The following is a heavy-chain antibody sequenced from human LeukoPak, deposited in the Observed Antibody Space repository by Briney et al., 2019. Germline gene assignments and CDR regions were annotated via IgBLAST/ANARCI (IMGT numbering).Heavy chain of an antibody. D-gene: IGHD2-15*01. Sequence: SVKVSCKASGGTFSSYAISWVRQAPGQGLEWMGGIIPIFGTANYAQKFQGRVTITADESTSTAYMELSSLRSEGTAVYYCAREDCSGGSCYSPGRNYYYGMDVWGQGTTVTVSS. CDR2: IIPIFGTA. V-gene: IGHV1-69*13. CDR1: GGTFSSYA. J-gene: IGHJ6*02. CDR3: AREDCSGGSCYSPGRNYYYGMDV.